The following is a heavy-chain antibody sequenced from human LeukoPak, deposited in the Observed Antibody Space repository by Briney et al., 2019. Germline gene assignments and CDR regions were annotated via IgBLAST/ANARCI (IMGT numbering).Heavy chain of an antibody. V-gene: IGHV3-9*01. D-gene: IGHD1-26*01. Sequence: GGSLRLSCAASGFIFSSYGMHWVRQAPGKGLEWVSGISWNSGSIDYVDSVEGRFTISRDNAKNSLYLQMSSLRAEDTALYYCAKDRYSGSSGWFAPWGQGTLVTVSS. CDR3: AKDRYSGSSGWFAP. CDR2: ISWNSGSI. CDR1: GFIFSSYG. J-gene: IGHJ5*02.